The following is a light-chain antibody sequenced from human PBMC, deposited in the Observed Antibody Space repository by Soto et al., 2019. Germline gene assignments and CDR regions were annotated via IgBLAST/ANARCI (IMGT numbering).Light chain of an antibody. CDR3: QQYDNRPPLT. V-gene: IGKV1-33*01. Sequence: DIQMTQSPSSLSASVGDRVTITCQASRDVDDLVNRYQHKPGKPPKLLIYDASHFETGVPSRFSGRGFGTHFTSTISDLQPEDFATYYCQQYDNRPPLTFGGGTKVEIK. CDR2: DAS. J-gene: IGKJ4*01. CDR1: RDVDDL.